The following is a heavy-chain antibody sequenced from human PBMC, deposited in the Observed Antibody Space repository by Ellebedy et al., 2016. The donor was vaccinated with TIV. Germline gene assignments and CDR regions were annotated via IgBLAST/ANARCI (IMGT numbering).Heavy chain of an antibody. J-gene: IGHJ4*02. CDR2: ISTSIGNT. CDR3: ARETEQMAYDY. Sequence: ASVKVSXXASGYTFTSYGLSWVRQAPGQGLECMGWISTSIGNTNYAQKFQGRVTMTTDTSTSTAYMELRSLRSDDTAVYYCARETEQMAYDYWGQGTLVTVSS. V-gene: IGHV1-18*01. CDR1: GYTFTSYG. D-gene: IGHD5-24*01.